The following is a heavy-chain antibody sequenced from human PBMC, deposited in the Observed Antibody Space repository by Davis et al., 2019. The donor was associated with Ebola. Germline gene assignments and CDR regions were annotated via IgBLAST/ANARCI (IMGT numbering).Heavy chain of an antibody. CDR2: MNPNSGNS. CDR3: ARGHRVPSSSWSDY. Sequence: ASVKVSCKASGYTFTSYDINWVRQATGQGLEWMGWMNPNSGNSGSTPKFQDRITITRKTSISTVYMELRSLTSQDTAVYYCARGHRVPSSSWSDYWGQGTLVTVSS. V-gene: IGHV1-8*03. J-gene: IGHJ4*02. CDR1: GYTFTSYD. D-gene: IGHD6-13*01.